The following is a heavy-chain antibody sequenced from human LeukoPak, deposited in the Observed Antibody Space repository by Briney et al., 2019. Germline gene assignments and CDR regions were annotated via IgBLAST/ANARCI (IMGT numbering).Heavy chain of an antibody. CDR1: GYTFTNYD. D-gene: IGHD3-22*01. CDR2: MNPNSGNT. Sequence: ASVKVSCKAFGYTFTNYDINWVRQATGQGLEWVGWMNPNSGNTGYAQKFKGRVTMTRNTSISTAYMELSSLRSEDTAVYYCGRGFYYDSSAYEHWGQGTLVTVSS. V-gene: IGHV1-8*01. J-gene: IGHJ4*02. CDR3: GRGFYYDSSAYEH.